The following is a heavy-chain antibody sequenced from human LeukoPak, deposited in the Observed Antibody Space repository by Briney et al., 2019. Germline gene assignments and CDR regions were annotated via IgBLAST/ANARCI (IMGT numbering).Heavy chain of an antibody. V-gene: IGHV3-9*01. J-gene: IGHJ4*02. D-gene: IGHD6-19*01. CDR1: GFIFNNYA. Sequence: GGSLRLSCAGSGFIFNNYAMHWVRHPPGKGLEWVSGISWNSGTIDYADSVRGRFTISRDNAKNSLYLQMDSLGVEDTAFYYCAKDNRRHYTSGPNPDSLHWGQGALVTVSS. CDR2: ISWNSGTI. CDR3: AKDNRRHYTSGPNPDSLH.